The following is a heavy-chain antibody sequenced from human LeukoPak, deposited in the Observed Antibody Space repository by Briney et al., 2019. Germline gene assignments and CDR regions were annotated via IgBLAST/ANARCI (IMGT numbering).Heavy chain of an antibody. CDR3: TTAEGSGSYFDGDAFAI. CDR2: IKSKIDGGTT. V-gene: IGHV3-15*01. D-gene: IGHD1-26*01. Sequence: GGSRRPSWAAAGFTFSKVWIGWVRPAAGNGREWVGCIKSKIDGGTTDYAAPVKGSFTISKDDSKNTLYLQMNSLKTEDTAVYYCTTAEGSGSYFDGDAFAIWGQGTMVTVSS. J-gene: IGHJ3*02. CDR1: GFTFSKVW.